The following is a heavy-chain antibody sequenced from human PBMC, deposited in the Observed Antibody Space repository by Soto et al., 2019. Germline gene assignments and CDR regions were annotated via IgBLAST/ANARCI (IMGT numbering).Heavy chain of an antibody. Sequence: QVELVQSGAEVKKPGASVKISCKASGYTFTTYFMHWVRQAPGQGLEWMGIINPTGGSTTYAEKFQGRVTMTRDTSTTTVYMELTSLRSDDTAVYYCARVLVRGHNGMDVWGQGTTVTVTS. CDR1: GYTFTTYF. V-gene: IGHV1-46*01. CDR3: ARVLVRGHNGMDV. J-gene: IGHJ6*02. CDR2: INPTGGST.